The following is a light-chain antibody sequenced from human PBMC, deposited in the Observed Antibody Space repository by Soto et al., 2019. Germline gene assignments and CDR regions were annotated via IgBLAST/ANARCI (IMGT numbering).Light chain of an antibody. J-gene: IGKJ5*01. CDR3: QQYGRSPST. Sequence: IVLTQSPGTLSLSPGERATLSCRASQSVSSGSLAWYQQKPGQAPRLLIYAASSRATGIPDRFSGSGSGTDFTLTISRVEPEDFEVYYCQQYGRSPSTFGQGTRLEIK. V-gene: IGKV3-20*01. CDR1: QSVSSGS. CDR2: AAS.